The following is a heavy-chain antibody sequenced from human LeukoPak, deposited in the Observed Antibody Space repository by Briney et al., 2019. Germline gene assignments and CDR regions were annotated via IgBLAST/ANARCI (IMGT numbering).Heavy chain of an antibody. CDR2: IYTSGST. CDR1: GGSISSYY. Sequence: SETLSLTCTVSGGSISSYYWSWIRQPAGKGLEWIVRIYTSGSTNYNPSLKSRVTMSVDTSKNQFSLKLSSVTAADTAVYYCARDHRSHDYGDLNWFDPWGQGTLVTVSS. D-gene: IGHD4-17*01. V-gene: IGHV4-4*07. CDR3: ARDHRSHDYGDLNWFDP. J-gene: IGHJ5*02.